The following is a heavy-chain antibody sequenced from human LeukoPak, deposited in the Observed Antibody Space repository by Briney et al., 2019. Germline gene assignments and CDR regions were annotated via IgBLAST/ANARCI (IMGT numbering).Heavy chain of an antibody. CDR2: IYYSGST. V-gene: IGHV4-59*08. CDR3: ARRDDSSGYHKIFDY. CDR1: GGSISSYY. D-gene: IGHD3-22*01. J-gene: IGHJ4*02. Sequence: SETLSLTCTVSGGSISSYYWSWIRQPPGKGLEWIGYIYYSGSTNYNPSLKSRVTISVDTSKNQFYLKLSSLTAADTAVYFCARRDDSSGYHKIFDYWGPGTLVTVSS.